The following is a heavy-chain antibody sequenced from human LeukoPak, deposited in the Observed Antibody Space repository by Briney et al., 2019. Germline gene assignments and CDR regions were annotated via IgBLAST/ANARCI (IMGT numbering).Heavy chain of an antibody. D-gene: IGHD3-3*01. CDR1: GYTFTGYY. J-gene: IGHJ4*02. V-gene: IGHV1-2*02. CDR2: INPNSGGT. Sequence: ASVKVSCKASGYTFTGYYMHWVRQAPGQGLEWMGWINPNSGGTNYAQKFQGRVTMTRDTSISTAYMELSRLRSDDTAVYYCARLQKYYDFWSGYYYWGQGTLVTVSS. CDR3: ARLQKYYDFWSGYYY.